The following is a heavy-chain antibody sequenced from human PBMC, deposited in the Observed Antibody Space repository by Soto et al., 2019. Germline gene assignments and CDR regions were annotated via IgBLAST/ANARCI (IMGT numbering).Heavy chain of an antibody. Sequence: XSVKVSCKASGGTFSSQTISWVRQAPGQGLEWMGRIIPILGIANYAQKFQGRVTITADKSTSTAYMELSSLRSEDTAVYYCAKDGGGGLSFDYWGQGTLVTVSS. J-gene: IGHJ4*02. CDR2: IIPILGIA. V-gene: IGHV1-69*04. CDR1: GGTFSSQT. D-gene: IGHD3-16*01. CDR3: AKDGGGGLSFDY.